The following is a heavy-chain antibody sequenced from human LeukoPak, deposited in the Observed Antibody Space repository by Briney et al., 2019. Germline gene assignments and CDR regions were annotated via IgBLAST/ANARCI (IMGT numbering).Heavy chain of an antibody. CDR3: ARDSSGYFDY. J-gene: IGHJ4*02. Sequence: GGSLRLSCAASGFTFSSFWMRWVRQAPGKGLEWVANIRVDGSETHYVDSVKGRFTISRDNAKNSLFLQMDRLRAEDTAVYYCARDSSGYFDYWGQGTLVTVSS. CDR1: GFTFSSFW. V-gene: IGHV3-7*03. CDR2: IRVDGSET. D-gene: IGHD3-22*01.